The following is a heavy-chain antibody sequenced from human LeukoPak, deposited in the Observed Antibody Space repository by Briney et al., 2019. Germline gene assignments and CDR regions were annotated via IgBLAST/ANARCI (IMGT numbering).Heavy chain of an antibody. CDR1: GGSISSYY. Sequence: PSETLSLTCTVSGGSISSYYWSWIRQPAGKGLEWIGRMHSSGSTNYNPSIKSRVTMSLDTSKSQFSLKVDSVTGADTAMYYCAREAVHYGSGSHDYWGQGTLVAVSS. CDR2: MHSSGST. J-gene: IGHJ4*02. CDR3: AREAVHYGSGSHDY. V-gene: IGHV4-4*07. D-gene: IGHD3-10*01.